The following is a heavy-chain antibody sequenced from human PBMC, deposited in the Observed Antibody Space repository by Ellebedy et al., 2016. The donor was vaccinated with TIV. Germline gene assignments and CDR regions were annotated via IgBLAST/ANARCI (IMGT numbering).Heavy chain of an antibody. J-gene: IGHJ4*02. Sequence: SETLSLTCTVSGGSISSSSYYWGWIRQSPGKGLEWIGSIYYSGRTYYNPSLKSRITISVDTSKNQFSLKLSSVTAADTAMYYCTRGGGSYSDYWGQGTLVTVSS. V-gene: IGHV4-39*07. D-gene: IGHD1-26*01. CDR2: IYYSGRT. CDR1: GGSISSSSYY. CDR3: TRGGGSYSDY.